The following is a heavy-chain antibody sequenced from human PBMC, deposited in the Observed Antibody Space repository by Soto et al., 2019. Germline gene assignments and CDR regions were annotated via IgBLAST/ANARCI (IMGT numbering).Heavy chain of an antibody. V-gene: IGHV1-69*01. Sequence: QVQLVQSGAEVKKPGSSVKVSCKASGGTFSSYAISWVRQAPGQGLEWMGGIIPIFGTANYAQKFHGRVTISADEYTSTVYMELSSLRSEDTGVYYCASRRYDSSGYVHFQHWGQGTLVTVS. D-gene: IGHD3-22*01. CDR3: ASRRYDSSGYVHFQH. J-gene: IGHJ1*01. CDR2: IIPIFGTA. CDR1: GGTFSSYA.